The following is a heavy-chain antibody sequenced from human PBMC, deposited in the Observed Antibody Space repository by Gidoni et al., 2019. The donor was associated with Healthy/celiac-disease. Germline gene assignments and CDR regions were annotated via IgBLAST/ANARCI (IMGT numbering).Heavy chain of an antibody. CDR3: ARDQEGYYGSGRSFDY. CDR1: GFTFSSYG. Sequence: QVQLVESGGGVVQPGRSLRLSCEASGFTFSSYGMDWVRQAPGKGLEWVAVIWYDGRNKYYADSVKGRFTISRDNSKNTLYLQMNSLRAEDTAVYYCARDQEGYYGSGRSFDYWGQGTLVTVSS. J-gene: IGHJ4*02. D-gene: IGHD3-10*01. V-gene: IGHV3-33*01. CDR2: IWYDGRNK.